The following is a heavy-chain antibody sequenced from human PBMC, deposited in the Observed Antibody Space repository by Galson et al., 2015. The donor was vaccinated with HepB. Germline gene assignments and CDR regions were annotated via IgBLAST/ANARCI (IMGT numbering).Heavy chain of an antibody. D-gene: IGHD3-10*01. Sequence: QSGAEMKKPGESLKISCQGSGYSFSNYWIGWVRQMPGKGLEWMGIIYPGDSDTRYSPSFQGQVTISADKSIRTAYLQWSSLKASDTAIYYCARHKYYGSGSYHSPSDYWGQGTLVTVSS. J-gene: IGHJ4*02. CDR1: GYSFSNYW. V-gene: IGHV5-51*01. CDR2: IYPGDSDT. CDR3: ARHKYYGSGSYHSPSDY.